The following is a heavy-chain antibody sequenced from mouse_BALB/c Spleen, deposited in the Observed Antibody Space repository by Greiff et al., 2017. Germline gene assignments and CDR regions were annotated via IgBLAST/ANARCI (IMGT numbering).Heavy chain of an antibody. CDR1: GFTFNTYA. Sequence: EVHLVESGGGLVQPKGSLKLSCAASGFTFNTYAMNWVRQAPGKGLEWVARIRSKSNNYATYYADSVKDRFTISRDDSQSMLYLQMNNLKTEDTAMYYCVRDYGSSFPYAMDYWGQGTSVTVSS. CDR3: VRDYGSSFPYAMDY. V-gene: IGHV10-1*02. D-gene: IGHD1-1*01. CDR2: IRSKSNNYAT. J-gene: IGHJ4*01.